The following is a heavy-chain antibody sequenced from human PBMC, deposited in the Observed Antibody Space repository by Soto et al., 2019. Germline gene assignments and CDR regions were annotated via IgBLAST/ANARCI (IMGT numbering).Heavy chain of an antibody. V-gene: IGHV3-30*18. Sequence: QVQLEESGGGVVQPGRSLRLSCKASGFTFTSYGMHWVRQAPGKGLEWVALIAYAGSDKLYADSVEGRFTISRDKSKNTVYLQMNSLRIEDTAMYHCGKFSDIEVPGMGDWFDPWGQGTLVTVPS. J-gene: IGHJ5*02. CDR2: IAYAGSDK. CDR3: GKFSDIEVPGMGDWFDP. D-gene: IGHD6-19*01. CDR1: GFTFTSYG.